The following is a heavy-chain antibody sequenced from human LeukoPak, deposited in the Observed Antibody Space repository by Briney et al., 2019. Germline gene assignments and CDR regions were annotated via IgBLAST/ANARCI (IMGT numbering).Heavy chain of an antibody. J-gene: IGHJ4*02. V-gene: IGHV3-30-3*01. CDR1: GFTFNNYA. CDR3: ARDHYYDSSGYYFDY. CDR2: ISFDGGNK. Sequence: GRSLRLSCAASGFTFNNYAIHWVRQAPGKGLEWVAIISFDGGNKYYADSVKGRFTISRDNSKNTLYLQMNSLRAEDTAVYYCARDHYYDSSGYYFDYWGQGTLVTVSS. D-gene: IGHD3-22*01.